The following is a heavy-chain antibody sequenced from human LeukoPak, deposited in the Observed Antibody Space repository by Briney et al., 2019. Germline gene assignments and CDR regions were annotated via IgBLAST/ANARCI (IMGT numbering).Heavy chain of an antibody. D-gene: IGHD2-2*01. J-gene: IGHJ4*02. CDR3: ARGYCSSTSCYPYDY. Sequence: NASETLSLTCNVSGNSISSTSHYWSWIRQPPGKGLEWIGEINHSGSTNYNPSLKSRVTISVDTSKNQFSLKLSSVTAADTAVYYCARGYCSSTSCYPYDYWGQGTLVTVSS. CDR2: INHSGST. V-gene: IGHV4-39*07. CDR1: GNSISSTSHY.